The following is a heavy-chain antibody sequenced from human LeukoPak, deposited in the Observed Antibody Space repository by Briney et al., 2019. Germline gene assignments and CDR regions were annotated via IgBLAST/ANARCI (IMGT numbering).Heavy chain of an antibody. V-gene: IGHV4-31*03. CDR1: GGSISSGGYY. Sequence: SETLSLTCTVSGGSISSGGYYWSWIRQHPGKGLEWIVYIYYSGSTYYNPSLKSRVTISVDTSKNQFSLKLSSVTAADTAVYYCARVGRLGIAAAGRIAFDIWGQGTMVTVSS. D-gene: IGHD6-13*01. CDR3: ARVGRLGIAAAGRIAFDI. J-gene: IGHJ3*02. CDR2: IYYSGST.